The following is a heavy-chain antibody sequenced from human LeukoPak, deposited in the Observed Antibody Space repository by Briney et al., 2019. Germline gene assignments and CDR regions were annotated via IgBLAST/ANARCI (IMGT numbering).Heavy chain of an antibody. CDR2: ISSSSSTI. D-gene: IGHD4-17*01. Sequence: PGGSLRLSCAASGFTFSSYRMSWVRQAPGKGLEWVSYISSSSSTIYYADSVKGRFTISRDNAKNSLYLQMNSLRAEDTAVYYCARDYSTVTTFFDYWGQGTLVTVSS. V-gene: IGHV3-48*01. J-gene: IGHJ4*02. CDR1: GFTFSSYR. CDR3: ARDYSTVTTFFDY.